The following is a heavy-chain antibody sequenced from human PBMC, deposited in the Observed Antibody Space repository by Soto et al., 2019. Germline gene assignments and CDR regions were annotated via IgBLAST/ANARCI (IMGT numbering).Heavy chain of an antibody. CDR1: GFTFSAFG. J-gene: IGHJ4*02. Sequence: QVQLVESGGGVVQPGRSLRLSCAASGFTFSAFGMHWVRQAPGKGLEWVAVISNDGNSEHYADSVKGRFTISRDNSKKTFYLQMNSLSVEDTAVYYCAKTITTVGVSSTGRGALLDNWGQGILVSVSS. CDR2: ISNDGNSE. V-gene: IGHV3-30*18. CDR3: AKTITTVGVSSTGRGALLDN. D-gene: IGHD3-3*01.